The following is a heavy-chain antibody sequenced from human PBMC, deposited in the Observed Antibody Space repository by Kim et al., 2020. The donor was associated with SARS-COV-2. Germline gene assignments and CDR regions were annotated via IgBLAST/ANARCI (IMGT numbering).Heavy chain of an antibody. J-gene: IGHJ4*02. Sequence: GGSLNGFYWNWIRQPPGKGLEWIGEINYSGTTNSNPSLKSRLTISVDTSKNQFSLSLSSVTAADTAVYYCARVVNSIQIGFDSWGQGTLVTVSS. CDR1: GGSLNGFY. V-gene: IGHV4-34*01. CDR2: INYSGTT. CDR3: ARVVNSIQIGFDS. D-gene: IGHD5-18*01.